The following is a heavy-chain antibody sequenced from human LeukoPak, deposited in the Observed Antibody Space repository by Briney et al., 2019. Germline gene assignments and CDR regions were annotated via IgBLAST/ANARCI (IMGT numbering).Heavy chain of an antibody. J-gene: IGHJ4*02. V-gene: IGHV3-33*01. CDR2: IWYDGSNK. D-gene: IGHD3-10*01. Sequence: GGSLRLSCAASGFIFSSYGMHWVRQAPGKGLEWVAVIWYDGSNKYYADSVKGRFTISRDNSENTLYLQMNSLRAEDTAVYYCARDGDYYGSGSYYNRRHYFDYWGQGTLVTVSS. CDR1: GFIFSSYG. CDR3: ARDGDYYGSGSYYNRRHYFDY.